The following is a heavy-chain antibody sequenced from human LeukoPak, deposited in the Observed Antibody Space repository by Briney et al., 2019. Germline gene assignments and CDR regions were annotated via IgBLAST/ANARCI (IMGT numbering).Heavy chain of an antibody. J-gene: IGHJ5*02. V-gene: IGHV4-39*01. CDR1: GGSISSSSYY. Sequence: PSETLSLTCTVSGGSISSSSYYWGRIPQPPGKGLEWIGSIYYSGSTYYNPSLKSRVTISVDTSKNQFSLTLSFVTAADTAVYYCARGTLFTIAAAGTRFDPWGQGTLVTVSS. D-gene: IGHD6-13*01. CDR3: ARGTLFTIAAAGTRFDP. CDR2: IYYSGST.